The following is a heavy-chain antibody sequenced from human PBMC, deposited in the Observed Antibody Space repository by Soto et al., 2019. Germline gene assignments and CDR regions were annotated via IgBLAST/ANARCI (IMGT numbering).Heavy chain of an antibody. Sequence: SETLSLTCAVSGGSISSGGYSWSWIRQPPGKGLEWIGEINHSGSTNYNPSLKSRVTISVDTSKNQFSLKLSSVTAADTAVYYCARRGSSSWRLIYYFDYWGQGTLVTSPQ. CDR3: ARRGSSSWRLIYYFDY. V-gene: IGHV4-30-2*01. D-gene: IGHD6-13*01. J-gene: IGHJ4*02. CDR1: GGSISSGGYS. CDR2: INHSGST.